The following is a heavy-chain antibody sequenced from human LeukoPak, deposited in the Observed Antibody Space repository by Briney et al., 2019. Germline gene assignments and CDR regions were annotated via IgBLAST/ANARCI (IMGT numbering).Heavy chain of an antibody. CDR1: GYTFTNNW. V-gene: IGHV5-10-1*01. CDR2: INPSDSDT. Sequence: GESLRISCEGSGYTFTNNWITWVRQMPGKGPEWMGRINPSDSDTNYSPSFQGHVTISADRSINTVYLQWSSLEASDTAMYYCARGRGWTDYWGQGTLVTVSS. CDR3: ARGRGWTDY. J-gene: IGHJ4*02. D-gene: IGHD6-19*01.